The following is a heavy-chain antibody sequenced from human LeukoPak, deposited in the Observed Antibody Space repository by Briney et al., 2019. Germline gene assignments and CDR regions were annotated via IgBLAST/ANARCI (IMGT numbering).Heavy chain of an antibody. J-gene: IGHJ4*02. Sequence: GGSLRLSCAASGFTVSSNYMSWVRQAPGKGLEWVSAIRGSGDGTYYADSVKGQFTISRDNSKNTLYLQMNSLRVEDTAIYYCAKSRSGWYVFDYWGQGTLVTVSS. V-gene: IGHV3-23*01. CDR3: AKSRSGWYVFDY. D-gene: IGHD6-19*01. CDR1: GFTVSSNY. CDR2: IRGSGDGT.